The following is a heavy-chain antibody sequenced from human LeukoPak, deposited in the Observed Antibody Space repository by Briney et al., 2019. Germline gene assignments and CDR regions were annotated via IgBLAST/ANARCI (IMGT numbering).Heavy chain of an antibody. V-gene: IGHV4-61*02. CDR2: IYTSGST. CDR1: GGSISSGSYY. J-gene: IGHJ5*02. Sequence: TSETLSLTCTVSGGSISSGSYYWSWIRQPAGKGLEWIGRIYTSGSTNYNPSLKSRVTISIDTSKNQLSLKLSSVTAADTAVYYCAREAESITTFGVVRWFDPWGQGTLVTVSS. CDR3: AREAESITTFGVVRWFDP. D-gene: IGHD3-3*01.